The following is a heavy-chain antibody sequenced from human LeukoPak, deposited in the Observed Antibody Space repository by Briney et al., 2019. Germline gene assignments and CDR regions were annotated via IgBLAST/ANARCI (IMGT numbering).Heavy chain of an antibody. CDR1: GFSLSTRGVG. D-gene: IGHD4-23*01. J-gene: IGHJ4*02. Sequence: SGPTLVNPTQTLTLTCTFSGFSLSTRGVGVGWIRQPPGKALEWLALIYWDDDKRYSPSLKSRLTITRDTSKNQVVLIMTNMDPVDTATYYCARYGGNSAAIDYWGQGTLVTVSS. CDR2: IYWDDDK. CDR3: ARYGGNSAAIDY. V-gene: IGHV2-5*02.